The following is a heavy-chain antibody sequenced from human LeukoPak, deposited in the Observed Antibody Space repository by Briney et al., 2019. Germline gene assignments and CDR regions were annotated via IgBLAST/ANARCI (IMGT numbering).Heavy chain of an antibody. CDR3: AKAEPADYDILTGYHNLDY. J-gene: IGHJ4*02. D-gene: IGHD3-9*01. CDR2: IRYDGSNK. Sequence: GGSLRLSCAASGFTFSSYGMHWVRQAPGKGLEWVAFIRYDGSNKYYADSVRGRFTISRDNSKNTLYLHVNSLRPEDTAVYYCAKAEPADYDILTGYHNLDYWGQGTLVTVSS. CDR1: GFTFSSYG. V-gene: IGHV3-30*02.